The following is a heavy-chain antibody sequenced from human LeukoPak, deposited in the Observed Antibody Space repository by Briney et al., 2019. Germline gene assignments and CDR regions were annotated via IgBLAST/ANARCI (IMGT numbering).Heavy chain of an antibody. CDR3: ARIPSRISWFDP. Sequence: SEILSLTCTVSGGSISSSNYYWGWIRQPPGKGLQWIGSIHYSGSTYYNPSLKSRVTISVDTSKNHFSLKLSSVTAADTAVYYCARIPSRISWFDPWGQGTLVTVSS. CDR1: GGSISSSNYY. D-gene: IGHD1-14*01. J-gene: IGHJ5*02. V-gene: IGHV4-39*02. CDR2: IHYSGST.